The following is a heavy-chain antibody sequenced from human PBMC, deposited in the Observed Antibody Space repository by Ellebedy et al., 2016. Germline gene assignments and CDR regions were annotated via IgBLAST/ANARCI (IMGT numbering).Heavy chain of an antibody. CDR2: IYYSGPT. CDR1: GGAISSYY. V-gene: IGHV4-59*08. D-gene: IGHD6-19*01. CDR3: TRGVAVPGSVYYYMDV. J-gene: IGHJ6*03. Sequence: SETLSLTCNVSGGAISSYYWSWIRQVPGKGLEWIGYIYYSGPTDYNPSLKSRVTIPLDTSKKQFFLRLTPLTAADTAMYYCTRGVAVPGSVYYYMDVWGTGTTVTVSS.